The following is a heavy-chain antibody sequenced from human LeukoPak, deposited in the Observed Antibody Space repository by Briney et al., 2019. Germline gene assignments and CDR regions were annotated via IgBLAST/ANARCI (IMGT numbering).Heavy chain of an antibody. CDR2: IYSGGST. Sequence: GGSLRLSCAASGFTVSSNYMSWVRQAPGKGLEWVSIIYSGGSTYYADSVKGRFTISRDNSKNTLYLQMNSLRAEDTAVYYCARGTTYYYDSSGYYAYYFDYWGQGTLVTVSS. J-gene: IGHJ4*02. D-gene: IGHD3-22*01. CDR1: GFTVSSNY. V-gene: IGHV3-53*01. CDR3: ARGTTYYYDSSGYYAYYFDY.